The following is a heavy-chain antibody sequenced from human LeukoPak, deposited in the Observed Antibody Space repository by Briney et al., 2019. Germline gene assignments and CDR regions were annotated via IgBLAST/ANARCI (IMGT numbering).Heavy chain of an antibody. CDR1: GYSFSEYW. CDR3: ARRAVSRVVSTVDAFDY. J-gene: IGHJ4*02. V-gene: IGHV5-51*01. Sequence: GESLKISCKASGYSFSEYWIAWVRQMPGKGLEWMGIVYPGDSDTRYSPSFQGQVTISADQSTGTASLQWSSLKASDTAMYYCARRAVSRVVSTVDAFDYWAQGTLVTVSS. CDR2: VYPGDSDT. D-gene: IGHD2-8*02.